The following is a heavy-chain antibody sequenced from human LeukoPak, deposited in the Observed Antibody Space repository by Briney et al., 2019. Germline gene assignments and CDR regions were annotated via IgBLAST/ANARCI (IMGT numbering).Heavy chain of an antibody. V-gene: IGHV3-23*01. D-gene: IGHD6-13*01. CDR2: ISGSGGST. CDR3: ARGGSSWYYFDY. J-gene: IGHJ4*02. Sequence: GGSLRLSCAASGFTFSSYAMSWVRQAPGKGLEWVSAISGSGGSTYYADSVKGRFTISRDNSKNTLYLQMNSLRAEDTAVYYCARGGSSWYYFDYWGQGTLVTVSS. CDR1: GFTFSSYA.